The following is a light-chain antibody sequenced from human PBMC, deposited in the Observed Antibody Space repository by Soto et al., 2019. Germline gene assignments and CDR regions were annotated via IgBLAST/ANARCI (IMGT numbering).Light chain of an antibody. CDR3: QQYNSYLLT. J-gene: IGKJ3*01. Sequence: DIQMTQSPSTLSASVVDRVTMSCRSSQSISRSLAWYQQKPGKAPNLLIYDASSLESGVPSRFSGSGFGTEFTLTISSLQPDDFATYYCQQYNSYLLTFGPGTKVDIK. CDR2: DAS. V-gene: IGKV1-5*01. CDR1: QSISRS.